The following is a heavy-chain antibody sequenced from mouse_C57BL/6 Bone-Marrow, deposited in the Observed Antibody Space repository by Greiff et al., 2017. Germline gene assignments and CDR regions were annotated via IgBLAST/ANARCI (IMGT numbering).Heavy chain of an antibody. CDR3: ARDAGSHFDY. J-gene: IGHJ2*01. Sequence: VKLVESGGGLVQSGRSLRLSCATSGFTFSDFYMEWVRQAPGKGLEWIAASRNKANDYTTEYSASVKGRFIVSRDTSQSILYLQMNALRAEDTAIYYCARDAGSHFDYWGQGTTLTVSS. V-gene: IGHV7-1*01. CDR2: SRNKANDYTT. CDR1: GFTFSDFY.